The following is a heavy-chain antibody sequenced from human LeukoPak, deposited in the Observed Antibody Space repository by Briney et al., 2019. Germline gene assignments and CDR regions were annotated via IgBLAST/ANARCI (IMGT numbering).Heavy chain of an antibody. Sequence: PGGSLRLSCAASGFTFDDYGMSWVRQAPGKGLEWVSGINWNGGSTGYADSVKGRFTISRDNAKNSLYLQMNSLRAEDTALYYCAREGPYDSSGYYDYWGQGTLVTLSS. CDR2: INWNGGST. J-gene: IGHJ4*02. D-gene: IGHD3-22*01. V-gene: IGHV3-20*04. CDR3: AREGPYDSSGYYDY. CDR1: GFTFDDYG.